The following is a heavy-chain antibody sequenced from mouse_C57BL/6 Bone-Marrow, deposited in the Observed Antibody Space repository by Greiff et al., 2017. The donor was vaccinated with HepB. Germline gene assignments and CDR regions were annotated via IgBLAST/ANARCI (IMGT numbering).Heavy chain of an antibody. CDR3: ARGRGLGAMDY. D-gene: IGHD3-1*01. J-gene: IGHJ4*01. CDR1: GFTFSDYY. Sequence: DVHLVESEGGLVQPGSSMKLSCTASGFTFSDYYMAWVRQVPEKGLEWVANINYDGSSTYYLDSLKSRFIISRDNAKNILYLQMSSLKSEDTATYYCARGRGLGAMDYWGQGTSVTVSS. V-gene: IGHV5-16*01. CDR2: INYDGSST.